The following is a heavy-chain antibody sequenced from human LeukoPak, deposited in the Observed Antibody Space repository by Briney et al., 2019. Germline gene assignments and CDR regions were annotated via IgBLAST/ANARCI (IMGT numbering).Heavy chain of an antibody. CDR1: GGSISSYY. CDR2: VYYSVSS. CDR3: ARQESGPYHYMDV. Sequence: SETLSLTCTVSGGSISSYYWTWIRQAPGKGLEWKGYVYYSVSSNYNPSLKSRVSISQDTSKNQVSLKLSSVTAADTAVYYCARQESGPYHYMDVWGKGTTVTVSS. J-gene: IGHJ6*03. V-gene: IGHV4-59*08. D-gene: IGHD3-3*01.